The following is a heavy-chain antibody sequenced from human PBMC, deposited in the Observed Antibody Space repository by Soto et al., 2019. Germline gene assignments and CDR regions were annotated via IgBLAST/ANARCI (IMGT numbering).Heavy chain of an antibody. D-gene: IGHD3-16*01. J-gene: IGHJ4*02. CDR1: GFTFRSYV. CDR2: TSYGGSNK. Sequence: QVQLVESGGGVVQPGASLRLSCVGSGFTFRSYVIHWVRQAPGKGLEWVALTSYGGSNKYYDDSVKGRFTISRDNSRNTVDLHMDSLRLEDTAPYYCARWGTTGGLDVWGQGTLVSVSS. CDR3: ARWGTTGGLDV. V-gene: IGHV3-30*19.